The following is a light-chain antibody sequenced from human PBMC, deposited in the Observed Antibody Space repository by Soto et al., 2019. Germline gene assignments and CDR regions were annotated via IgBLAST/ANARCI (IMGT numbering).Light chain of an antibody. CDR2: WAS. CDR1: QSVLYSSNNKNY. Sequence: DIVMTQSPDSLAVSLGERATINCKSSQSVLYSSNNKNYLAWYQQKPGQPPKLLIYWASTRESGVPDRFSGSGSGTDFTLAISSLQAEDVAVYYCQQYYITFPFTFGPGTKVDIK. J-gene: IGKJ3*01. CDR3: QQYYITFPFT. V-gene: IGKV4-1*01.